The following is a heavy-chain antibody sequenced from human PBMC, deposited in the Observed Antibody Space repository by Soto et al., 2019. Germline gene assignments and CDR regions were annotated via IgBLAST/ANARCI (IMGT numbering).Heavy chain of an antibody. CDR2: INHSGST. V-gene: IGHV4-34*01. CDR1: GGSFSGYY. J-gene: IGHJ4*02. Sequence: QVQLQQWGAGLLKPSETLSLTCAVYGGSFSGYYWSWIRQPPGKGLEWIGEINHSGSTNYNPSLKSRVTISVDTSKNQFSLKLSSVTAADTAVYYCARGPGVDTAIGVIDYWGQGTLVTVSS. CDR3: ARGPGVDTAIGVIDY. D-gene: IGHD5-18*01.